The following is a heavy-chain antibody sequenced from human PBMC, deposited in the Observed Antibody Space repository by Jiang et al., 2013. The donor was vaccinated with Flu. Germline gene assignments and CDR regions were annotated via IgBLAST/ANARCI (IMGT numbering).Heavy chain of an antibody. D-gene: IGHD1-1*01. V-gene: IGHV4-59*01. J-gene: IGHJ5*02. CDR3: ARGPEERHNWFDP. CDR2: IYYSGST. Sequence: GLVKPSETLSLTCTVSGGSISSYYWGWIRQPPGKGLEWIGYIYYSGSTNYNPSLKSRVTISVDTSKNQFSLKLSSVTAADTAVYYCARGPEERHNWFDPWGQGTLVTVSS. CDR1: GGSISSYY.